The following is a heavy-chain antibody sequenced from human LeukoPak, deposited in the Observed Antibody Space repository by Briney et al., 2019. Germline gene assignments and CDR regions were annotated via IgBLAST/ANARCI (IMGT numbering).Heavy chain of an antibody. CDR2: IKLDGSEK. V-gene: IGHV3-7*03. D-gene: IGHD3-3*01. CDR1: GFTFGKYW. Sequence: GALRLSCVASGFTFGKYWMSWVRQAPGKGLEWVANIKLDGSEKNYVDSVKGRFTISRDNTKNSLYLQMNSLRAEDTAVFYCARDQYDTWSRRGNFDSWGQGTLVIVSS. CDR3: ARDQYDTWSRRGNFDS. J-gene: IGHJ4*02.